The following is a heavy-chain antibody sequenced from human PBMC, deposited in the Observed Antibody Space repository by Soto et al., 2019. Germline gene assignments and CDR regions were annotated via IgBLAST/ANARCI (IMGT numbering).Heavy chain of an antibody. CDR1: GFTFSNAW. V-gene: IGHV3-15*07. J-gene: IGHJ4*01. D-gene: IGHD3-22*01. CDR3: TTDSYITSIIVRFDY. CDR2: VKSKNDGGTT. Sequence: GRSLRLSCAVSGFTFSNAWINCVRQAPGKGLEWVGRVKSKNDGGTTDFAAPVKGRFAISRDDSKNMVYLEMNSLQTEDTAIYYCTTDSYITSIIVRFDYWGHGTLVTVSS.